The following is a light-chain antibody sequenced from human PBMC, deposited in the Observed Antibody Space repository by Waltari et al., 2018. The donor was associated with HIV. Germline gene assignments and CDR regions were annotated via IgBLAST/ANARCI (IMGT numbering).Light chain of an antibody. J-gene: IGKJ1*01. CDR2: DAS. Sequence: IQMPQSTVSLSSYGRDTATLTCQASQYINRHLNWYHQRPGKAPRVVIYDASNLETGVPPRFSGGGSGTDFSLTNTNLQPEDIGVYYCQQSHNLWTFGQGTTV. CDR3: QQSHNLWT. CDR1: QYINRH. V-gene: IGKV1-33*01.